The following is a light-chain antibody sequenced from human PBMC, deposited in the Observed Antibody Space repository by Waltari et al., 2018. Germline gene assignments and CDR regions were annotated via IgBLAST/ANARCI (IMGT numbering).Light chain of an antibody. CDR1: KLGDKF. J-gene: IGLJ2*01. Sequence: SYELTQPPSVSVSPGQTATIACSGDKLGDKFVSWYQQRPGQSPVLVIHQDTKRPSGIPERFSGSNSGNTATLTISGTQAMDEADYCCQAWDSTTVVFGGGTKLTAL. CDR2: QDT. V-gene: IGLV3-1*01. CDR3: QAWDSTTVV.